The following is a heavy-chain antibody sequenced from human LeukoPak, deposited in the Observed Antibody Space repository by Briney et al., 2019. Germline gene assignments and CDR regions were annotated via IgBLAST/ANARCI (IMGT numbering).Heavy chain of an antibody. CDR3: AKDHLGYYYGSGSYIDY. Sequence: GGSLRLSCAASGFKFSSYGMHWVRQAPGKGLEWVAFIRYDGSNKYYADSVKGRFTISRDNSKNTLYLQMNSLRAEDTTVYYCAKDHLGYYYGSGSYIDYWGQGTLVTVSP. CDR1: GFKFSSYG. CDR2: IRYDGSNK. V-gene: IGHV3-30*02. D-gene: IGHD3-10*01. J-gene: IGHJ4*02.